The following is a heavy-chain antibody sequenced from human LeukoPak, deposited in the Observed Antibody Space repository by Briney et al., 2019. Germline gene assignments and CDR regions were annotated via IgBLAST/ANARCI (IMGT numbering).Heavy chain of an antibody. CDR1: GFTFSSYV. CDR3: AREPAANSDFDY. Sequence: PGGSLRLSCAASGFTFSSYVMPWVRQAPGKGLEWVAVISYDGSNKYCADSVKGRFTISRDNSKNTLYLQMNSLRVEDTAVYYCAREPAANSDFDYWGQGTLVTVSS. V-gene: IGHV3-30-3*01. J-gene: IGHJ4*02. CDR2: ISYDGSNK. D-gene: IGHD1-1*01.